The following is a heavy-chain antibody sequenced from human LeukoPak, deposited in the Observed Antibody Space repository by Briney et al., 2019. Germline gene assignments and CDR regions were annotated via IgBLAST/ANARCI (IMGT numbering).Heavy chain of an antibody. CDR2: IYHSGST. CDR3: ARATRYGYSVFDY. J-gene: IGHJ4*02. CDR1: GGSISSGGYS. V-gene: IGHV4-30-2*01. D-gene: IGHD5-18*01. Sequence: SQTLSLTCAVSGGSISSGGYSWSWIRQPPGKGLEWIGYIYHSGSTYYNPSLKSRVTISVDRSKNQFSLKLSSVTAADTAVYYCARATRYGYSVFDYWGQGPLVTVS.